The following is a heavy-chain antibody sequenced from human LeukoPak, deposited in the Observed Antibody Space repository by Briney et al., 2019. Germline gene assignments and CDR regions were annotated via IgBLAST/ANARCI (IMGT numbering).Heavy chain of an antibody. J-gene: IGHJ4*02. CDR1: GFTFDDYA. D-gene: IGHD3-3*01. CDR2: INTDGSRT. CDR3: VRSMSGRNDF. V-gene: IGHV3-74*01. Sequence: GGSLRLSCAASGFTFDDYAMHWVRQAPGKGLVWVSRINTDGSRTDYADSVRGRFTISRDNAKNTLSLQMNSLTAEDTAVYYCVRSMSGRNDFWGQGTLVTVSS.